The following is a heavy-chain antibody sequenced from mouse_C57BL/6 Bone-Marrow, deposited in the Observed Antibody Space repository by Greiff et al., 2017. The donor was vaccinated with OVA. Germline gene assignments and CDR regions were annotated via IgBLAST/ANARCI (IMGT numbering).Heavy chain of an antibody. CDR2: IDPSDSYT. V-gene: IGHV1-69*01. J-gene: IGHJ3*01. CDR3: ATFAY. Sequence: QVQLKQPGAELVMPGASVKLSCKASGYTFTSYWMHWVKQRPGQGLEWIGEIDPSDSYTNYNQKFKGKSTLTVDKSSSTAYMQLSSLTSEDSAVYYCATFAYWGQGTLVTVSA. CDR1: GYTFTSYW.